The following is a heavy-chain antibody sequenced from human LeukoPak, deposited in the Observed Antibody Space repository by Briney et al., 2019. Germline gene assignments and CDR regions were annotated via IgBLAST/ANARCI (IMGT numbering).Heavy chain of an antibody. Sequence: SETPSLTCTVSGGSISSHYWSWIRQPPGKGLEWIGYIYYSGSTNYNPSLKSRVTISVDTSKNQFSLKLSSVTAADTAVYYCATTRREDGSGSFDYWGQGTLVTVSS. J-gene: IGHJ4*02. CDR3: ATTRREDGSGSFDY. V-gene: IGHV4-59*08. D-gene: IGHD3-10*01. CDR1: GGSISSHY. CDR2: IYYSGST.